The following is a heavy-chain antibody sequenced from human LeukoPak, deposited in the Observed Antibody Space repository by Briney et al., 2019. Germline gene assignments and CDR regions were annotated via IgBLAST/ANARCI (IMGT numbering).Heavy chain of an antibody. CDR1: GFRFRSYE. CDR2: ISSSSTTI. Sequence: GGSLRLSCAASGFRFRSYEMNWVRQAPGKGLEWVSYISSSSTTIYYADSVKGRFTISRDNAENSLYLQMNSLRAEDTAVYYCARASSYYGSGSYYNSNPYDFWGQGTLVTVSS. D-gene: IGHD3-10*01. V-gene: IGHV3-48*03. CDR3: ARASSYYGSGSYYNSNPYDF. J-gene: IGHJ4*02.